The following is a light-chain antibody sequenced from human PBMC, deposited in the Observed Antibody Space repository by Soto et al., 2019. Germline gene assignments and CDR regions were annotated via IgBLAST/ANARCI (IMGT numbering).Light chain of an antibody. Sequence: QSVLTQPPSASGTPGQRVTISCSGSSSSIGSNFVYWYQQLPGTAPKLLIYSNNHRPSGVPDRFSGSKSGTSASLAISGRRSDDEADYYCAAWDDSLSGRVFGGGTQLTVL. J-gene: IGLJ2*01. CDR2: SNN. CDR3: AAWDDSLSGRV. CDR1: SSSIGSNF. V-gene: IGLV1-47*02.